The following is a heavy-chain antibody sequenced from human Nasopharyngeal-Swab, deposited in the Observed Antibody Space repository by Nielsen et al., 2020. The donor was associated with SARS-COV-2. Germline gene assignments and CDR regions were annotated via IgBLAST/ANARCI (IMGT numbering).Heavy chain of an antibody. D-gene: IGHD3-16*02. J-gene: IGHJ4*02. CDR3: ARGDDVGGIYRGSFYY. Sequence: GESLKISCAASGFTFSDYFMHWVRQAPGRGLEYVSTVSTSGDHTHYANSVKGRFTISRDNSKNTLYLQMGSLRTDDMAVYYCARGDDVGGIYRGSFYYWGLGTLVTVSS. CDR1: GFTFSDYF. V-gene: IGHV3-64*01. CDR2: VSTSGDHT.